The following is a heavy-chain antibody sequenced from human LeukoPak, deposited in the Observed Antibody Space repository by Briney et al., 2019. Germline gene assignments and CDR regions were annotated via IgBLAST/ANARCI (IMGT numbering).Heavy chain of an antibody. Sequence: GGSLRLSCAASGVTLSTYAMSWARQAPGKGLEWVSGISSSGSGDNTYYADSVKGRFTISRDNSKNTLYLQMNSLRAEDTAVYYCTRDQQPNYFDYWGQGTLVTVSS. CDR1: GVTLSTYA. CDR2: ISSSGSGDNT. V-gene: IGHV3-23*01. J-gene: IGHJ4*02. CDR3: TRDQQPNYFDY. D-gene: IGHD6-13*01.